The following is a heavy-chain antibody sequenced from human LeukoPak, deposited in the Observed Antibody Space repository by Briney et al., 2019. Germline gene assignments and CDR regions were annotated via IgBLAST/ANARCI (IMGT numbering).Heavy chain of an antibody. D-gene: IGHD6-19*01. Sequence: PGGSLRLSCAASGFTFSSYAKSWVRQAPGKGLEWVSAISGSGGSTYYADSVKGRFTISRDNSKNTLYLQMNSLRAEDTAVYYCAKDHGWRIAVAGTVDYWGQGTLVTVSS. CDR2: ISGSGGST. V-gene: IGHV3-23*01. CDR3: AKDHGWRIAVAGTVDY. J-gene: IGHJ4*02. CDR1: GFTFSSYA.